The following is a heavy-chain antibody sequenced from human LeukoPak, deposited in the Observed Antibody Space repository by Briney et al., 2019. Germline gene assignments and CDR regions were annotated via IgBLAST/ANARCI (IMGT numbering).Heavy chain of an antibody. CDR3: ARGSAVVAGADFDF. V-gene: IGHV4-39*07. CDR1: GGSVNSRSDY. D-gene: IGHD6-13*01. J-gene: IGHJ4*02. CDR2: IYYSGTT. Sequence: SETLSLTCTVSGGSVNSRSDYWAWIRQPPGKGLEWIGSIYYSGTTYYNPSLKSRVTISEDTSKNEFSLNVSSVTAADTAMYYCARGSAVVAGADFDFWGQGTLVSVSS.